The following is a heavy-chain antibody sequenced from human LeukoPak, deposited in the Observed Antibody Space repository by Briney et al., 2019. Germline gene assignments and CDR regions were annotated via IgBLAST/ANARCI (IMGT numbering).Heavy chain of an antibody. CDR2: ISGSGGST. V-gene: IGHV3-23*01. CDR3: AKEEWLLPFFDY. Sequence: GASLRLSCAASGFTFSSYAMSWVRQAPGKGLEWVSAISGSGGSTYYADSVKGRFTISRDNSKNTPYLQMNSLRAEDTAVYYCAKEEWLLPFFDYWGQGTLVTVSS. J-gene: IGHJ4*02. CDR1: GFTFSSYA. D-gene: IGHD3-3*01.